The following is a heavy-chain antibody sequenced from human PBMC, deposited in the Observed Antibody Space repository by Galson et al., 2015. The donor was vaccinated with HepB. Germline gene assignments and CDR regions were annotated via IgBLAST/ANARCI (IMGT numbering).Heavy chain of an antibody. CDR2: INPDGSDT. CDR3: VRLGGLELV. V-gene: IGHV3-74*01. CDR1: GFIFRNYW. Sequence: SLRLSCAGSGFIFRNYWMHWVRQAPGKELVWVSRINPDGSDTTYADSVKGRFTISRDNVRNTLYLQMNSLRAEDTSVYCCVRLGGLELVWGQGTLVTVSS. D-gene: IGHD1-7*01. J-gene: IGHJ4*02.